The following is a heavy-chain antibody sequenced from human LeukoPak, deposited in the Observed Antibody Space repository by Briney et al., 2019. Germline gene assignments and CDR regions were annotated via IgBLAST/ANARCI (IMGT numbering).Heavy chain of an antibody. CDR3: ARGIYSSGPPNFDY. CDR2: ISACNGNT. V-gene: IGHV1-18*01. D-gene: IGHD5-12*01. CDR1: GYTFTSYG. Sequence: ASVKVSCKASGYTFTSYGISWVRQAPGQGLEWMGWISACNGNTNYAQKLQGRVTMTTDTSTSKAYMEMRSLGSDDTAVYYWARGIYSSGPPNFDYWGQGTLVTVSS. J-gene: IGHJ4*02.